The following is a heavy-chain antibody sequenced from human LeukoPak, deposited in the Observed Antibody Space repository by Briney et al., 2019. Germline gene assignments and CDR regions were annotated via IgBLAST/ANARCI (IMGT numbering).Heavy chain of an antibody. CDR1: GGSFSGYY. Sequence: SETLSLTCAVYGGSFSGYYWTWIRQPPGKGLEWIGEINHSGNTNYNPSFKSRVTISFDTSKNQFSLKLSSVTAADTAVFYCATRDYSGSGSYYNVWGQGTLVTVSS. J-gene: IGHJ4*02. CDR3: ATRDYSGSGSYYNV. CDR2: INHSGNT. V-gene: IGHV4-34*01. D-gene: IGHD3-10*01.